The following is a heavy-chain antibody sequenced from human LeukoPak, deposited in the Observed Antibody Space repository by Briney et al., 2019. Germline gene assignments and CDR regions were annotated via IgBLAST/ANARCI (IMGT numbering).Heavy chain of an antibody. CDR1: GFTVSSNY. J-gene: IGHJ4*02. Sequence: GSLRLSCAASGFTVSSNYMRWVRQAPGKGLEGIGSIYHSGSTIYNPSLKSRVTISGDTSKNQFSLTLASVTAADTAVYYCTRDRELGFWGQGTLVTVSS. CDR3: TRDRELGF. V-gene: IGHV4-59*02. D-gene: IGHD1-26*01. CDR2: IYHSGST.